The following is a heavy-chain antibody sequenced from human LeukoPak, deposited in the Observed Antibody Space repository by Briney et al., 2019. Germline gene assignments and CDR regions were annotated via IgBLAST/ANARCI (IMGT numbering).Heavy chain of an antibody. CDR2: INSDGSST. CDR3: VTTPGWAPNWFDP. CDR1: GFTFSSYW. J-gene: IGHJ5*02. D-gene: IGHD4-17*01. Sequence: GGSLRLSCAASGFTFSSYWMHWVRQAPGKGLVWVSRINSDGSSTNYADSVKGRFTISRDNAKNTLYLQMNSLRAEDTAVYYAVTTPGWAPNWFDPWGQGTLVTVSS. V-gene: IGHV3-74*01.